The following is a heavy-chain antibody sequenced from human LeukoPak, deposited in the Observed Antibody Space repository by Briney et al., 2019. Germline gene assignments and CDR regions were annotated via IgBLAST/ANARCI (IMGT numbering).Heavy chain of an antibody. CDR3: ARDGSSGWYTEVGFDP. D-gene: IGHD6-19*01. CDR1: GGTFSSYA. CDR2: IIPIFGTA. Sequence: ASVKVSCKASGGTFSSYAISWVRQAPGQGLEWMGRIIPIFGTANYAQKFQGRVTITTDESTSTAYMELSSLRSEDTAVYYCARDGSSGWYTEVGFDPWGQGTLVTVPS. V-gene: IGHV1-69*05. J-gene: IGHJ5*02.